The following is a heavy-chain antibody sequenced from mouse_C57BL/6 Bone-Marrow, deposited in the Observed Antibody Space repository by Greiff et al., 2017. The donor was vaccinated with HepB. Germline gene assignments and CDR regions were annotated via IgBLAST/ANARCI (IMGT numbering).Heavy chain of an antibody. V-gene: IGHV14-3*01. D-gene: IGHD2-4*01. Sequence: EVQGVESVAELVRPGASVKLSCTASGFNIKNTYMHWVKQRPEQGLEWIGRIDPANGNTKYAPKFQGKATITADTSSNTAYLQLSSLTSEDTAIYYCETRGYYDSEGYFDVWGTGTTVTVSS. CDR1: GFNIKNTY. CDR3: ETRGYYDSEGYFDV. CDR2: IDPANGNT. J-gene: IGHJ1*03.